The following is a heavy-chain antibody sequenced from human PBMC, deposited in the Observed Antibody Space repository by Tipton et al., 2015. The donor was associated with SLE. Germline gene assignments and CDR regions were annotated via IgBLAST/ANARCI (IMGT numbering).Heavy chain of an antibody. J-gene: IGHJ6*02. D-gene: IGHD5-18*01. Sequence: SLRLSCAASGFTFDDYVMHWVRQAPGKGLEWVSGISWNSGSIGYADSVKGRFTISRDNAKNSLYLQMNSLRAEDTALYYCAKGVYSTYYYGMDVWGQGTTVTVSS. CDR3: AKGVYSTYYYGMDV. CDR1: GFTFDDYV. V-gene: IGHV3-9*01. CDR2: ISWNSGSI.